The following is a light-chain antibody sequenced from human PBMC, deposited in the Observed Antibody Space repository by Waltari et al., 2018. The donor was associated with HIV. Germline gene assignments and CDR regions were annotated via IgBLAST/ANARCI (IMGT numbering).Light chain of an antibody. CDR1: ILAKKA. CDR3: YSAADNIVL. CDR2: KGS. J-gene: IGLJ2*01. V-gene: IGLV3-27*01. Sequence: SYELTQPSSVSVSPGQTARIACSGDILAKKAARWFQQKPGQAPVLILYKGSVRPSGIPGRCSGSTTGTTVTLTISGAQVDDEADYYCYSAADNIVLFGGGTKLTVL.